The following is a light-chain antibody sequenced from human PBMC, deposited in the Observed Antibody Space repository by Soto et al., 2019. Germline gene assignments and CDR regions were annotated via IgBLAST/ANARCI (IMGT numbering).Light chain of an antibody. V-gene: IGKV3D-15*01. CDR2: GSS. CDR3: QQYNNWGLS. Sequence: IVMTQSPATLSVSPGDEVTLSCRASENVGTNLAWYQQKPGQAPRLLIYGSSTRATGIPATFSGSGSGTEFTLTISSLQSEASAMYYCQQYNNWGLSFGGGTKVEIK. J-gene: IGKJ4*01. CDR1: ENVGTN.